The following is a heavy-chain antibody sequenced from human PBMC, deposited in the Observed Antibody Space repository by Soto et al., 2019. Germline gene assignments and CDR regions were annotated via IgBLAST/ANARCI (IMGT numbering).Heavy chain of an antibody. CDR2: MSYDGSNK. Sequence: PGGSLRLSCAASGFTFSSYAMNWVRQDPRKGLEWVAVMSYDGSNKYYADSVKGRFTISRDNSKNTLYLQMDSLRAEDTAVYYCARAPHVLRYFDWLLNRWGQGTMVTASS. J-gene: IGHJ3*01. V-gene: IGHV3-30-3*01. CDR3: ARAPHVLRYFDWLLNR. D-gene: IGHD3-9*01. CDR1: GFTFSSYA.